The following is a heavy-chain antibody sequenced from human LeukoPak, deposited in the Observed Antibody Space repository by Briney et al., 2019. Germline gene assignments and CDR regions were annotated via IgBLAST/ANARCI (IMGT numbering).Heavy chain of an antibody. CDR2: INHSGST. V-gene: IGHV4-34*01. CDR1: GGSFSGYY. CDR3: ARGRRMLLGAFDI. Sequence: SETLSLTCAVYGGSFSGYYWSWIRQPPGKGLEWIGEINHSGSTNYNPSLKSRVTISVDTSKNQFSLKLSSVTAADTAVYYCARGRRMLLGAFDIWGQGTVVTVSS. D-gene: IGHD2-8*01. J-gene: IGHJ3*02.